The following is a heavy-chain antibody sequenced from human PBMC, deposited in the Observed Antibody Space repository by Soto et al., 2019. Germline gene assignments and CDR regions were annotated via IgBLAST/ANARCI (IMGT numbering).Heavy chain of an antibody. Sequence: SETLSLTCAVSGDAINTDYYWSCIREPPGKGLEWIGHIYYTGGTFYSPSLKSRLALSVDTSKNQFSLRLSSVTAAETEVYYCERDTASKAYDSHSYHPHVDSWGQGAVVTVSS. CDR1: GDAINTDYY. D-gene: IGHD3-22*01. J-gene: IGHJ5*01. CDR2: IYYTGGT. CDR3: ERDTASKAYDSHSYHPHVDS. V-gene: IGHV4-30-4*01.